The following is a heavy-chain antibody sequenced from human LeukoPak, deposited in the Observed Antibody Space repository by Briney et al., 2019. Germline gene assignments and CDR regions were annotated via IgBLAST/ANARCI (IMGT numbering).Heavy chain of an antibody. V-gene: IGHV4-34*01. CDR2: INHSGT. D-gene: IGHD6-13*01. CDR1: GGSFSGYY. J-gene: IGHJ4*02. Sequence: SETLSLTCGVYGGSFSGYYWSWIRQPPGKGLEWIGEINHSGTNYNPSLKSRVTISVDTSKNQFSLKLSSVTAADTAVYYCARTPGGMTVDGTFVYWGQGTLVTVSA. CDR3: ARTPGGMTVDGTFVY.